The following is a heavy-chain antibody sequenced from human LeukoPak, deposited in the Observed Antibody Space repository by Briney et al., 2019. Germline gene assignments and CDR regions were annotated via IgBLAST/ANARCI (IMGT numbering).Heavy chain of an antibody. Sequence: SETLSLTCAVYGGSFSGYYWSWIRQPPGKGLEWIGEINHSGSTNYNPSLKSRVTISVDTSKNQFSLKLSSVTAADTAVYYCAGAPYYYDSSGYYISDYWGQGTLVTVSS. J-gene: IGHJ4*02. CDR3: AGAPYYYDSSGYYISDY. D-gene: IGHD3-22*01. V-gene: IGHV4-34*01. CDR2: INHSGST. CDR1: GGSFSGYY.